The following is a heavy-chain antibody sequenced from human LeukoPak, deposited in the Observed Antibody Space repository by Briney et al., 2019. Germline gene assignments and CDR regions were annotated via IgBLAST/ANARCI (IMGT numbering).Heavy chain of an antibody. D-gene: IGHD3-22*01. Sequence: SETLSLTCAVYGGSFSGYYWSWIRQPPGKGLEWIGEINHSESTNYNPSRKSRVTISVYTSKNQFSLKLSSVTAADTAVYYCARVVQSTDSSGLYLPEYFQHWGQGTLVTVSS. CDR3: ARVVQSTDSSGLYLPEYFQH. CDR2: INHSEST. CDR1: GGSFSGYY. V-gene: IGHV4-34*01. J-gene: IGHJ1*01.